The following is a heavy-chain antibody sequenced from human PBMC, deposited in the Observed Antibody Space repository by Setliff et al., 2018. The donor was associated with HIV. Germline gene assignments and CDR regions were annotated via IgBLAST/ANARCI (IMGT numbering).Heavy chain of an antibody. V-gene: IGHV4-59*01. CDR3: ARDRPGFYFDY. CDR2: IYYSGST. CDR1: GGSISTYY. Sequence: SETLSLTCTVSGGSISTYYWSWIRQPPGKGLEWIGYIYYSGSTNYNPSLKSRVTISVDTSKNQFSLKLSSVTAADTAVYYCARDRPGFYFDYWGQGTLVTVSS. J-gene: IGHJ4*02.